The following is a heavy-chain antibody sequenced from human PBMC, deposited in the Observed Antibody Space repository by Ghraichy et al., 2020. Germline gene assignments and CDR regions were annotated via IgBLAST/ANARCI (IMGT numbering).Heavy chain of an antibody. Sequence: SETLSLTCTVSGGSISTYYWTWVRLTPGKGLEWIGYISDSGSTNYNPSLNSRVTISVDTSKNHFSLKLHSVTPVDTAVYYCARIYGDFLRGFDPWGQGTLVTVSS. CDR1: GGSISTYY. D-gene: IGHD4-17*01. CDR2: ISDSGST. J-gene: IGHJ5*02. V-gene: IGHV4-59*13. CDR3: ARIYGDFLRGFDP.